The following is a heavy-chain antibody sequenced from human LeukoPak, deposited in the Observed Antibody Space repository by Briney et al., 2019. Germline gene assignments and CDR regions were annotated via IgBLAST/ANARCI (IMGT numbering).Heavy chain of an antibody. Sequence: GGSLRLSCAASGFTFSSYAMQWVRQAPGKGLEWVAVISYDGSNKYYADSVKGRFTISRDNSKNTLYLQMNSLRAEDTAVYYCAREGGDLEQQLAYYFDYWGQGTLVTVSS. D-gene: IGHD6-13*01. CDR1: GFTFSSYA. CDR2: ISYDGSNK. J-gene: IGHJ4*02. V-gene: IGHV3-30*04. CDR3: AREGGDLEQQLAYYFDY.